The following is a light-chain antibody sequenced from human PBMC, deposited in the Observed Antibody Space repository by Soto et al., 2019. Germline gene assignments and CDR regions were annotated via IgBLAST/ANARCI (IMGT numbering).Light chain of an antibody. V-gene: IGKV3-20*01. Sequence: EVVLTQSPGTLSLCPGEKATLSCSASQSVSSSDLAWYQQKPGQAPRLLIPGASGRATGIPDRFSASGSGTDFTLTISRLEPEDSAVFYCHLYGASPPTFGQGTKVDIK. J-gene: IGKJ1*01. CDR2: GAS. CDR3: HLYGASPPT. CDR1: QSVSSSD.